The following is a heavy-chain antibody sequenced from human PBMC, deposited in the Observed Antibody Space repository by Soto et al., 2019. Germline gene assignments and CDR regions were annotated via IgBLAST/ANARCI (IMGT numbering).Heavy chain of an antibody. D-gene: IGHD5-18*01. V-gene: IGHV4-30-4*01. CDR1: GGSISSGDFY. CDR2: IYYSGST. CDR3: ARVGDTALATDY. Sequence: QVQLQESGPGLVKPSQTLSLTCTVSGGSISSGDFYWSWIRQPPGKGLEWIGYIYYSGSTYYNPSRKSRVTISVDTPKNQFALKLSSVPAADTAVYYCARVGDTALATDYWGQGTLVTVSS. J-gene: IGHJ4*02.